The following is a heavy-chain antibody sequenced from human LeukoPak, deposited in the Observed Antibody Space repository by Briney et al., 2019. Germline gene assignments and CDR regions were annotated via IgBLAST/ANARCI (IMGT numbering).Heavy chain of an antibody. CDR2: IWYDGSNK. D-gene: IGHD2-2*01. J-gene: IGHJ6*02. V-gene: IGHV3-33*06. CDR3: AKDRPKGSTWFMRTVGMDV. CDR1: GFTFSSYG. Sequence: PGRSLRLSCAASGFTFSSYGMHWVRQAPGKGLEWVAVIWYDGSNKYYADSVKGRFTISRDNSKNTLYLQMNSLRAEDTAVYYCAKDRPKGSTWFMRTVGMDVWGQGTTVTVSS.